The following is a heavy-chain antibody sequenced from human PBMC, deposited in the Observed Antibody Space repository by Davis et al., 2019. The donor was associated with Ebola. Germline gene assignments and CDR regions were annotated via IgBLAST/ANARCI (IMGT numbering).Heavy chain of an antibody. Sequence: PSETLSLTCAVYGGSFSGYYWSWIRQHPGKGLEWIGYIYYSGSTYYNPSLKSRVTISVDTSKNQFSLKLSSVTAADTAVYYCAREVGATTIDYWGQGTLVTVSS. CDR3: AREVGATTIDY. D-gene: IGHD1-26*01. CDR1: GGSFSGYY. CDR2: IYYSGST. J-gene: IGHJ4*02. V-gene: IGHV4-34*01.